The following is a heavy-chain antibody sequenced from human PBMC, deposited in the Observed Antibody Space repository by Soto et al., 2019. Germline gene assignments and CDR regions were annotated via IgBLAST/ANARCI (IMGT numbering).Heavy chain of an antibody. V-gene: IGHV1-69*02. D-gene: IGHD5-18*01. CDR3: ARGGEGGYSYGYSPDGLDY. Sequence: QVQLVQSGAEVKKPGSSVKVSCKASGGTFSSYTISWVRQAPGQGLEWMGRISPILGIANYAQKFQGRGRMTADKSRSTAYMELSSLGCEDTAVYYCARGGEGGYSYGYSPDGLDYWGQGTLVTVSS. CDR1: GGTFSSYT. CDR2: ISPILGIA. J-gene: IGHJ4*02.